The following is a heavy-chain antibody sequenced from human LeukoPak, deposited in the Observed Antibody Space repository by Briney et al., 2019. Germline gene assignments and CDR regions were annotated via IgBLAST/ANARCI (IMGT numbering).Heavy chain of an antibody. J-gene: IGHJ4*02. CDR3: ARFCTNGVCYTRDY. D-gene: IGHD2-8*01. Sequence: NPSETLSLTCAVYGGSFSGYYWSWIRQPPGKGLEWIGEINHSGSTNYNPSLKSRVTISVDTSKNQFSLKLSSVTAADTAVYYCARFCTNGVCYTRDYWGQGTLVTVSS. CDR2: INHSGST. V-gene: IGHV4-34*01. CDR1: GGSFSGYY.